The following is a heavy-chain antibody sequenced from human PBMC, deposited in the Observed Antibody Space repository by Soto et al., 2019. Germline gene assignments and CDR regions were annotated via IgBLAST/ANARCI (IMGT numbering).Heavy chain of an antibody. CDR3: VRDLPTVLELFHN. D-gene: IGHD1-7*01. V-gene: IGHV3-74*01. CDR2: IKTDGSDT. Sequence: GGSLRLACAASGFTFSSYWMHWVRQAPGKGLVWVSGIKTDGSDTRYADFVKGRFTIPRGNAENILYLQMNSLRAEDTALYYCVRDLPTVLELFHNWGQGPLVTVSS. CDR1: GFTFSSYW. J-gene: IGHJ4*02.